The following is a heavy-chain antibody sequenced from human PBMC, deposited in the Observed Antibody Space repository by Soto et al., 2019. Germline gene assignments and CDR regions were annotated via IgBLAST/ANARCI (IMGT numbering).Heavy chain of an antibody. J-gene: IGHJ3*01. D-gene: IGHD6-19*01. CDR3: ARGGTSGWLKGAYDV. CDR1: GGTLNKHA. Sequence: QVQLVQSGAEVKKPGSSVKVSCQASGGTLNKHAITWVRRAPGQGLEWLGGIIPMFGIPNYPQKFKGRVTITADDSTNTSHMEVSSLTSDDTAVYYCARGGTSGWLKGAYDVWGQGTQVTVSS. CDR2: IIPMFGIP. V-gene: IGHV1-69*01.